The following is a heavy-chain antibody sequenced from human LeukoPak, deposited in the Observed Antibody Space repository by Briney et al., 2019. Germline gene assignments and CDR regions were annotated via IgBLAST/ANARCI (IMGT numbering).Heavy chain of an antibody. V-gene: IGHV4-59*01. J-gene: IGHJ4*02. Sequence: SETLSLTCSVSGDSINSNYWSWMRQPPGKGLGWVGYIYYGGSTNYNPSLKSRVSMSVATSKTQFSLNLSSLTAADTAVYACPRFLAGGPGGRCRAYIDCGGQGTLVTVSS. CDR1: GDSINSNY. CDR2: IYYGGST. CDR3: PRFLAGGPGGRCRAYIDC. D-gene: IGHD2-15*01.